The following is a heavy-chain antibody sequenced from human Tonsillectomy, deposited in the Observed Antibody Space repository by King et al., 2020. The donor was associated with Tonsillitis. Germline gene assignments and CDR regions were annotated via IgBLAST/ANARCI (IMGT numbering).Heavy chain of an antibody. J-gene: IGHJ4*02. V-gene: IGHV3-7*03. CDR1: GFTFSNYW. Sequence: VQLVESGGGLVQPGGSLRLSCAASGFTFSNYWMTWFRQPPGKGLEWVANIKKDGSEKYFVDSVKGRFTISRDNAKNSLYLQMNSLRAEDTAVYYCTCLDYWGQGTLVTVSS. CDR2: IKKDGSEK. CDR3: TCLDY.